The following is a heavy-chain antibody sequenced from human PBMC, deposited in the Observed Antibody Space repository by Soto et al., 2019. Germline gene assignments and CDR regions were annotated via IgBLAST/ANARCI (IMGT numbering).Heavy chain of an antibody. Sequence: ASVKVSCKASGFTFTSFYMHWVRQAPGQGPEWMGVMHPYSGSTGYAQKFQGRVTLTRDTSTRTDYMELRSLRSDDTAVYYCAILYYYVSGEYYSNYQYYGMDVWGQGTTVTVSS. CDR1: GFTFTSFY. CDR2: MHPYSGST. J-gene: IGHJ6*02. V-gene: IGHV1-46*01. CDR3: AILYYYVSGEYYSNYQYYGMDV. D-gene: IGHD3-22*01.